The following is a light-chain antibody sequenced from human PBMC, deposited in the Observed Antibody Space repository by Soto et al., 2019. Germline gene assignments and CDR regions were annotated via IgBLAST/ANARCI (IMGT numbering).Light chain of an antibody. J-gene: IGKJ1*01. V-gene: IGKV1-8*01. CDR1: QGVSSN. CDR3: QQYNNRPWT. CDR2: GAS. Sequence: AIRMTQSPSSFSASTGDRVTISCRASQGVSSNLAWYQQKPGKAPKLLIYGASTRDSGVPSRFSGSGSGTEFTLTISCLQSEDFAVYYCQQYNNRPWTFGQGTKVDIK.